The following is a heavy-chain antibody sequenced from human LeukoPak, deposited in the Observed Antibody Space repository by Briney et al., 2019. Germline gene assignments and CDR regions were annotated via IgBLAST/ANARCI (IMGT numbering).Heavy chain of an antibody. J-gene: IGHJ3*02. V-gene: IGHV3-21*01. D-gene: IGHD2-8*01. Sequence: GGSLRLSCADSGFTFSSYSMNWVLQAPGKGLEWVSSISSSSSYIYYADSVKGRFTISRDNAKNSLYLQMNSLRAEDTAVYYCARGVYAIPYDAFDIWGQGTMVTVSS. CDR2: ISSSSSYI. CDR3: ARGVYAIPYDAFDI. CDR1: GFTFSSYS.